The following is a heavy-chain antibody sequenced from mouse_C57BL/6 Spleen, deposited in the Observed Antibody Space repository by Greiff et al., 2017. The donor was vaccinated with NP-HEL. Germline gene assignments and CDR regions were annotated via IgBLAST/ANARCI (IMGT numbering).Heavy chain of an antibody. CDR3: AREGSEGAWFAY. V-gene: IGHV1-59*01. CDR1: GYTFTSYW. J-gene: IGHJ3*01. Sequence: QVQLQQPGAELVRPGTSVKLSCKASGYTFTSYWMHWVKQRPGQGLEWIGVIDPSDSYTNYNQKFKGKATLTVDTSSSTAYMQLSSLTSEDSAVYYCAREGSEGAWFAYWGQGTLVTVSA. CDR2: IDPSDSYT.